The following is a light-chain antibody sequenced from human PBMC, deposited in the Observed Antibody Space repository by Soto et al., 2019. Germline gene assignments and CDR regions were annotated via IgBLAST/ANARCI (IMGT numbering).Light chain of an antibody. V-gene: IGKV3-11*01. CDR1: QSVSNN. CDR2: DAS. J-gene: IGKJ5*01. Sequence: ETVLAFSSATPCASPGERDSLSYRDSQSVSNNLAWYQRKPGQAPRLLIYDASNRATGISARFSGSGSGTGFTLTIRSLEPEDCAVYYCQQRSDWPPSTIGQGTRLEIK. CDR3: QQRSDWPPST.